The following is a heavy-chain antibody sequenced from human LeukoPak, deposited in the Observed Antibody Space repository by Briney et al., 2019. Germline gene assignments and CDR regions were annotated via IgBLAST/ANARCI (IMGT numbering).Heavy chain of an antibody. V-gene: IGHV3-23*01. Sequence: GGSLRLSCAASGFTFSSYAMSWVRQAPGKGLEWVSAISGSGGSTYYADSVKGRFTISRDNSKNTLYPQMNSLRAEDTAVYYCAKARIGYSYGYDYWGQGTLVTVSS. J-gene: IGHJ4*02. CDR3: AKARIGYSYGYDY. D-gene: IGHD5-18*01. CDR1: GFTFSSYA. CDR2: ISGSGGST.